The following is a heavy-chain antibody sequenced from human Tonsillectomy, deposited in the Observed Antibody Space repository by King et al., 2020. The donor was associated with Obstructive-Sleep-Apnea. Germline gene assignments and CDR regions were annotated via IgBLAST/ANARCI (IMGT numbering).Heavy chain of an antibody. CDR3: TRDGFYGSGIHSGIH. Sequence: LQLQESGPGLVKPSETLSLTCTVSNGSISSDLYYWGCIRQSPGKGLECIASIYYSGSTYYNPSLKSRVSMSIDTSTNQFSLRLSSVTAAVTAVYYCTRDGFYGSGIHSGIHWGQGTLVTVSS. D-gene: IGHD3-10*01. CDR1: NGSISSDLYY. CDR2: IYYSGST. V-gene: IGHV4-39*07. J-gene: IGHJ4*02.